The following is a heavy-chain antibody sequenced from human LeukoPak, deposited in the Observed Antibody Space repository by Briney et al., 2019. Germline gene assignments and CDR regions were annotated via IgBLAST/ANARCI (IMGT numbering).Heavy chain of an antibody. Sequence: ETLSLTCTVSGGSISSYYWSWIRQPPGKGLEWIGYIYYSGSTNYNPSLKSRVTISVDTSKNQFSLKLSSVTAADTAVYYCARGPKMATYYWGQGTLVTVSS. CDR2: IYYSGST. D-gene: IGHD5-24*01. J-gene: IGHJ4*02. CDR3: ARGPKMATYY. CDR1: GGSISSYY. V-gene: IGHV4-59*01.